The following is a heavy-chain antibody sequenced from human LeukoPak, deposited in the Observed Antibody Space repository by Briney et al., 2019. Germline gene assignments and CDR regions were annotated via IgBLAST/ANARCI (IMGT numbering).Heavy chain of an antibody. CDR1: GFTFSSYA. CDR2: ISYDGSNK. D-gene: IGHD6-13*01. V-gene: IGHV3-30-3*01. Sequence: PGGSLRLSCAASGFTFSSYAMHWVRQAPGKGLEWVAVISYDGSNKYYADSVKGRFTISRDNSKNTLYLQMNSLRAEDTAVYYCARDAARTAAGTGYIDYWGQGTLVTVSS. J-gene: IGHJ4*02. CDR3: ARDAARTAAGTGYIDY.